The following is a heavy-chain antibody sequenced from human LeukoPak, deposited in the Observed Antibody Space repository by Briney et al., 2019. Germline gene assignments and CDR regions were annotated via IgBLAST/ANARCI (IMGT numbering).Heavy chain of an antibody. V-gene: IGHV3-23*01. CDR1: RLTFSDCA. D-gene: IGHD1-7*01. CDR3: ARRTFPNDAFDV. Sequence: PGGSLRLSCAASRLTFSDCAMTWVRQAPGKGLEWVSSVSGSGDNTYYADSVKGRFTISRDNPKRSLYLQMNSLRAEDTAVYYCARRTFPNDAFDVWGQGTVVTVSS. J-gene: IGHJ3*01. CDR2: VSGSGDNT.